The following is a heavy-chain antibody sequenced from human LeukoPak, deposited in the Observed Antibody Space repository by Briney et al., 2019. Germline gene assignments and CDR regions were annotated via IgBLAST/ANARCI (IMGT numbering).Heavy chain of an antibody. CDR1: GFTFSSYA. V-gene: IGHV3-23*01. D-gene: IGHD3-22*01. CDR2: ISDSGGST. Sequence: GGSLRLSCAASGFTFSSYAMSWVRQAPGKGLEWVSAISDSGGSTYYADSVKGRFTISRDNSKNTLYLQMNSLRAEDTAVYYCAKRWGPDYYDSSGYYAFDYWGQGTLVTVSS. CDR3: AKRWGPDYYDSSGYYAFDY. J-gene: IGHJ4*02.